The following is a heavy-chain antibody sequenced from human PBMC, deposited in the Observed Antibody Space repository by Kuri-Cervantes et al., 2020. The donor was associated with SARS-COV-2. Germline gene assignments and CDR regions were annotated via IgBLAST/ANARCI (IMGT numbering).Heavy chain of an antibody. J-gene: IGHJ6*03. D-gene: IGHD6-6*01. Sequence: SETLSLTCTVSGGSISSHYWSWIRQPPGKGLEWIGYIYYSGSTNYNPSLKSRVTISVDTSKNQFSLKLSSVTAADTAVYYCARGETSSSEYYYYYMDVWGKGTTVTVSS. CDR3: ARGETSSSEYYYYYMDV. CDR2: IYYSGST. V-gene: IGHV4-59*11. CDR1: GGSISSHY.